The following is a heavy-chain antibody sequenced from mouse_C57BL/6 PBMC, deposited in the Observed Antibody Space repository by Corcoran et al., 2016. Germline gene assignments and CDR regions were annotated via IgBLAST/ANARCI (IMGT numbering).Heavy chain of an antibody. Sequence: EVQLQQSVAELVRPGASVKLSCTASGFNIKNTYMPWVKQRPEQGLEWIGRIDPANGNTKYAPKFQGKATITADTSSNTAYLQLSSLTSEDTAIYYCANYDYDGEKKNYWGQGTTLTVSS. CDR1: GFNIKNTY. D-gene: IGHD2-4*01. J-gene: IGHJ2*01. V-gene: IGHV14-3*01. CDR2: IDPANGNT. CDR3: ANYDYDGEKKNY.